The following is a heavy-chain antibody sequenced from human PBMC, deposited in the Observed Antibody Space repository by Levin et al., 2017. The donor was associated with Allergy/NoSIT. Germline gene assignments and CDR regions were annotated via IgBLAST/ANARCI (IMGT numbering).Heavy chain of an antibody. CDR2: IKEDGSEK. V-gene: IGHV3-7*01. CDR3: ARGFGGHY. CDR1: GFSFSTYW. Sequence: GESLKISCAASGFSFSTYWMTWVRQAPGKGLEWVANIKEDGSEKYYVDSVKGRFTISRDNAKNSLYLQMNSLTAEDTAVYYCARGFGGHYWGQGTLVTVSS. J-gene: IGHJ4*02. D-gene: IGHD3-10*01.